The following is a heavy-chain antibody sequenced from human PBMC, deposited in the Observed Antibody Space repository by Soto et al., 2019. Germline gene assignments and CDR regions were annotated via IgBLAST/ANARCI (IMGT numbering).Heavy chain of an antibody. J-gene: IGHJ4*02. Sequence: HPGGSLRLSCAASGFTFSSYWMHWVRQAPGKGLVWVSRINSDGSSTSYADSVKGRFTISRDNAKNTLYLQMNSLRAEDTAVYYCARGGQQRKYGGNSLLFRFAYWGQGTLVTVSS. CDR1: GFTFSSYW. V-gene: IGHV3-74*01. D-gene: IGHD2-21*01. CDR2: INSDGSST. CDR3: ARGGQQRKYGGNSLLFRFAY.